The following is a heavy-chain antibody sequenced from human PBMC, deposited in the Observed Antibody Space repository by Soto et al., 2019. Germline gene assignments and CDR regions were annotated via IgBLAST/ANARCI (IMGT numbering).Heavy chain of an antibody. D-gene: IGHD3-10*01. J-gene: IGHJ4*02. CDR3: AREVQVHTPAFVY. CDR1: GDTFNTYA. CDR2: ISPMFGAA. V-gene: IGHV1-69*19. Sequence: QVQLVQSGAEMKKPGSSVKVSCQSSGDTFNTYAMNWVRQAPGEGPEWMGDISPMFGAANYAPKFQGRVTITADESTGMSYMQLSRLTSEDTALYFCAREVQVHTPAFVYWGQGTLVTVSS.